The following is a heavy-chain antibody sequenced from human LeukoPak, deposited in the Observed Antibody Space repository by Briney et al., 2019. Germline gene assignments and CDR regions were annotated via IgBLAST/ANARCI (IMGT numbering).Heavy chain of an antibody. J-gene: IGHJ4*02. CDR2: IYHSGST. V-gene: IGHV4-38-2*01. D-gene: IGHD3-10*01. CDR1: GYSISSGYY. CDR3: ASTGSRKQAHYFDY. Sequence: SETLSLTCAVSGYSISSGYYWGWIRQPPGKGLEWIGSIYHSGSTYYNPSLKSRVTISVDTSKNQFSLKLSSVTAADTAVYYCASTGSRKQAHYFDYWGQGTLVTVSS.